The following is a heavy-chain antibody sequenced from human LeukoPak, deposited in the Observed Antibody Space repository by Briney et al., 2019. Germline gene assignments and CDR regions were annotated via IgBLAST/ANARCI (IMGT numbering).Heavy chain of an antibody. J-gene: IGHJ6*02. CDR2: ISGSGGST. Sequence: GGSLRLSCAASGFTFSSYAMSWVRQAXXXXLEWVSAISGSGGSTYYADSVKGRFTISRDNSKNTLYLQMNSLRAEDTAVYYCAKDRAGPYYYYGMDVWGQGTTVTVSS. D-gene: IGHD6-19*01. CDR3: AKDRAGPYYYYGMDV. CDR1: GFTFSSYA. V-gene: IGHV3-23*01.